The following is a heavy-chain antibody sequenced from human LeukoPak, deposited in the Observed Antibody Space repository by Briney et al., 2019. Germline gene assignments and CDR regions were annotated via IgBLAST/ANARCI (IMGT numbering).Heavy chain of an antibody. CDR3: ARGTYDSSGYYSYYYYMDV. Sequence: GASVKVSCKASGYTFTSYGIRWVRQAAGQGLEWMGWISAYNGNTNYAQKLQGRVTMNTDTSTSTAYMELRSLRSDDTAVYYCARGTYDSSGYYSYYYYMDVWGKGTTVTVSS. V-gene: IGHV1-18*01. J-gene: IGHJ6*03. CDR2: ISAYNGNT. CDR1: GYTFTSYG. D-gene: IGHD3-22*01.